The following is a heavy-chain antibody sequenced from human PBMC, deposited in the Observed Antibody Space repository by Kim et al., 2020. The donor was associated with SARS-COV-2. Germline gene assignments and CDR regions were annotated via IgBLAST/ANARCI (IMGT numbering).Heavy chain of an antibody. D-gene: IGHD2-2*01. CDR3: ARDDPYCSSTSCYDY. J-gene: IGHJ4*02. CDR1: GFTVSSNY. Sequence: GGSLRLSCAASGFTVSSNYMSWVRQAPGKGLEWVSVIYSGGSTYYADSVKGRFTISRDNSKNTLYLQMNSLRAEDTAVYYCARDDPYCSSTSCYDYWGQGTLVTVSS. CDR2: IYSGGST. V-gene: IGHV3-53*01.